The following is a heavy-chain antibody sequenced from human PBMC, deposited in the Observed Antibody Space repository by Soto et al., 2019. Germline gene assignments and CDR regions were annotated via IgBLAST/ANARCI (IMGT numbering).Heavy chain of an antibody. J-gene: IGHJ3*02. Sequence: SETLSLTCTVSGGSISSYYWSWIRQPPGKGLEWIGYIYYSGSTNYNPSLKSRVTISVDTSKNQFSLKLSSVTAADTAVYYCARGAQFRTYYYDSSGYSAFDIWGQGTMVTVSS. D-gene: IGHD3-22*01. CDR2: IYYSGST. CDR3: ARGAQFRTYYYDSSGYSAFDI. V-gene: IGHV4-59*01. CDR1: GGSISSYY.